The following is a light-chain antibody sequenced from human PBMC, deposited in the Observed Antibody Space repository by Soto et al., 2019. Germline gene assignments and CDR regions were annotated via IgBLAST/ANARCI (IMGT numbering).Light chain of an antibody. CDR2: GAS. J-gene: IGKJ5*01. CDR1: QSISSSF. V-gene: IGKV3-20*01. Sequence: EIVLPQSPGILSLSPGERASLSCGASQSISSSFLAWYQQKPGQAPRLLIYGASSRATGIPDRFSGTGSETDFTLTISRLEPEDFAVYYCQQYDNSPITFGQGTRLEI. CDR3: QQYDNSPIT.